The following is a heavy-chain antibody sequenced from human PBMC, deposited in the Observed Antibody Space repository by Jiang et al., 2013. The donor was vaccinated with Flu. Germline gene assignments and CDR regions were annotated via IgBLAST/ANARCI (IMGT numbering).Heavy chain of an antibody. CDR1: GGSISSSSYY. V-gene: IGHV4-39*07. CDR3: ARLQLLRFLERHIGGYMDV. CDR2: IYYSGST. D-gene: IGHD3-3*01. Sequence: TLSLTCTVSGGSISSSSYYWGWIRQPPGKGLEWIGSIYYSGSTYYNPSLKSRVTISVDTSKNQFSLKLSSVTAADTAVYYCARLQLLRFLERHIGGYMDVWGKGTTVTVSS. J-gene: IGHJ6*03.